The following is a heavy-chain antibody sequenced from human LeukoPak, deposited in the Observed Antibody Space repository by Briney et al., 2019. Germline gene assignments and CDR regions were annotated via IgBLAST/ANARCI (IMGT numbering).Heavy chain of an antibody. V-gene: IGHV4-34*01. Sequence: SETLSLTCAVYGGSFSGYYWSWLRQPPGKGLEWIGEINHSGSTNCNPSLKSRVTISVDTSKNQFSLKLSSVTAADTAVNNCARGPHTGVNYYDSSGYYYWGQGTLVTVSS. CDR2: INHSGST. CDR3: ARGPHTGVNYYDSSGYYY. J-gene: IGHJ4*02. D-gene: IGHD3-22*01. CDR1: GGSFSGYY.